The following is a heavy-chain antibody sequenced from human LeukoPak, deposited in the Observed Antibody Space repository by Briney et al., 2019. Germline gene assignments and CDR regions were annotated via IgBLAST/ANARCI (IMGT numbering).Heavy chain of an antibody. V-gene: IGHV1-2*02. CDR2: INPNSGGT. CDR1: GYTFTVYY. Sequence: ASVKVSCKASGYTFTVYYMHWVRQAPGQGLEWMGWINPNSGGTNYAQKFQGRVTITADKSTSTAYMELSNLRPDDTAVYYCARDPRANWFDPWGQGTLVTVSS. J-gene: IGHJ5*02. CDR3: ARDPRANWFDP.